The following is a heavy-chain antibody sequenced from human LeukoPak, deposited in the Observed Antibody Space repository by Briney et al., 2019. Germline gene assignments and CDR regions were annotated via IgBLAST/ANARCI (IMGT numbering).Heavy chain of an antibody. Sequence: SETLSLTCTVSGGSINSYYWSWIRQPAGKGLEWIGYIYYSGSTNYNPSLKSRVTISVDTSKNQFSLKLSSVTAADTAVYYCARATGSFGGVGYYFDYWGQGTLVTVSS. CDR1: GGSINSYY. CDR2: IYYSGST. V-gene: IGHV4-59*01. J-gene: IGHJ4*02. D-gene: IGHD3-16*01. CDR3: ARATGSFGGVGYYFDY.